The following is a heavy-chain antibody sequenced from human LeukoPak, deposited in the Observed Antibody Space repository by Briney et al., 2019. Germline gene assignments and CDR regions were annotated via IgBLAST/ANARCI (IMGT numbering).Heavy chain of an antibody. CDR2: FDPEDGET. J-gene: IGHJ3*02. Sequence: ASVKVSCKVSGYTLTELSMHWVRQAPGKGLEWMGGFDPEDGETIYAQKFQGRVTMTEDTSTDTAYMGLSSLRSEDTAVYYCATVSTTDFGVVPDAFDIWGQGTMVTVSS. D-gene: IGHD3-3*01. CDR3: ATVSTTDFGVVPDAFDI. CDR1: GYTLTELS. V-gene: IGHV1-24*01.